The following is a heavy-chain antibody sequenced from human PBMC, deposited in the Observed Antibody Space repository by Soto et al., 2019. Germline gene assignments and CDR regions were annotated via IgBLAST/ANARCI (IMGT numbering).Heavy chain of an antibody. V-gene: IGHV4-59*08. CDR2: LYYTGST. CDR3: ARGFAIGWYTYFFDL. Sequence: SETLSLTCTVSGASISGYHWGWIRQPPGKVLEWIGYLYYTGSTHYNPSLRSRVTMSVDTSKNQFSLKLNSVTAADTAVYYCARGFAIGWYTYFFDLWGQGPLVTVSS. D-gene: IGHD6-19*01. J-gene: IGHJ4*02. CDR1: GASISGYH.